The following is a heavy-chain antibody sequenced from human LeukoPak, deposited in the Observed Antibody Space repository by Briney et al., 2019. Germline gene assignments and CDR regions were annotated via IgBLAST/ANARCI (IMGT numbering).Heavy chain of an antibody. Sequence: GGSLRLSCAASGFTFSSYGMHWVRQAPGKGLEWVAFIRYDGSNKYYADSVKGRFTISRDNSKNTLYLQMNSLRAEDTAVYYCAKDPSSSWFGDYFDCWGQGTLVTVSS. CDR3: AKDPSSSWFGDYFDC. V-gene: IGHV3-30*02. J-gene: IGHJ4*02. CDR1: GFTFSSYG. CDR2: IRYDGSNK. D-gene: IGHD6-13*01.